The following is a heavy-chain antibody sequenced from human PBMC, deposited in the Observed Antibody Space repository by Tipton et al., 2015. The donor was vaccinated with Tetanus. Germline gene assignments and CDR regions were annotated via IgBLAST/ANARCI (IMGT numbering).Heavy chain of an antibody. V-gene: IGHV1-69*06. CDR3: ARDRGVGATTSRDYYGVDV. J-gene: IGHJ6*02. CDR2: IIPIFGTA. CDR1: GGTFSSYA. D-gene: IGHD1-26*01. Sequence: QSGPEVKKPGSSAKVSCKASGGTFSSYAISWVRQAPGQGLEWMGGIIPIFGTANNAQKYQGRVTITADKSTSTAYMELSSLRSGDTAVYYCARDRGVGATTSRDYYGVDVWGQGTTVTVSS.